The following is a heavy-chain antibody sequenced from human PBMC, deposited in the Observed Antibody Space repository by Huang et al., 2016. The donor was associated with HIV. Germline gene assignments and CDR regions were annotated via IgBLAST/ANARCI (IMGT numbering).Heavy chain of an antibody. Sequence: QVQLVQSGAEVKKPGSSVKVSCKASGGTFNTYAITWVRQAPGQGLEWMGGIIPIFGAAHDAQKFQDRVTITADESTSTTYMELSSLRSEDTAVYYCARPHYYDSSGYHWYFDLWGRGTLVTVSS. CDR3: ARPHYYDSSGYHWYFDL. J-gene: IGHJ2*01. CDR1: GGTFNTYA. V-gene: IGHV1-69*13. CDR2: IIPIFGAA. D-gene: IGHD3-22*01.